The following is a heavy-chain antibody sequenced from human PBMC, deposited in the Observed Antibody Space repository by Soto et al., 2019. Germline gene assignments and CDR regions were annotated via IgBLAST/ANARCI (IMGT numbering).Heavy chain of an antibody. V-gene: IGHV3-23*01. D-gene: IGHD3-3*01. CDR3: AKDLPGITIFGVVMNN. J-gene: IGHJ4*02. CDR2: ISGSGGST. Sequence: GGSLRLSCAASGFTFSSYAMSWVRQAPGKGLEWVSAISGSGGSTYYADSVKGRFTISRDNPKNTLYLQMNSLRAEDTAVYYCAKDLPGITIFGVVMNNWGQGTLVTVSS. CDR1: GFTFSSYA.